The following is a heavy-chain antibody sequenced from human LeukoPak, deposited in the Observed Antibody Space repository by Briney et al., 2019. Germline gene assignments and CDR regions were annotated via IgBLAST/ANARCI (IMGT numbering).Heavy chain of an antibody. CDR1: GGSISSYY. CDR3: ARESGAVMEMSSIAARDFDY. CDR2: IYTSGST. V-gene: IGHV4-4*07. D-gene: IGHD6-6*01. J-gene: IGHJ4*02. Sequence: SETLSLTCTVSGGSISSYYWSWIRQPAGKGLEWIGRIYTSGSTNYNPSLKSRVTMSVDTSKNQFSLKLSSVTAADTAVYYCARESGAVMEMSSIAARDFDYWGQGTLVTVSS.